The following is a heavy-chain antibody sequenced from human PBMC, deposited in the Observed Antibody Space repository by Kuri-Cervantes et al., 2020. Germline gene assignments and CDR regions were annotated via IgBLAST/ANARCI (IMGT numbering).Heavy chain of an antibody. J-gene: IGHJ4*02. CDR2: ISYDGSNK. Sequence: GESLKISCAASGFTFSSYGMHWVRQAPGKGLEWVAVISYDGSNKYYADSVKGRFTVSRDTSTNTLYLQMNSLRVEDTAVYYCSRDQAGASFYWGQGTLVTVSS. CDR1: GFTFSSYG. V-gene: IGHV3-30*03. CDR3: SRDQAGASFY. D-gene: IGHD1-26*01.